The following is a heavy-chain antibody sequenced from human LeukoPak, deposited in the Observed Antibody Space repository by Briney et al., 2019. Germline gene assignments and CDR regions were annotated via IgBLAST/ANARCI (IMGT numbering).Heavy chain of an antibody. J-gene: IGHJ5*02. CDR3: AKSNWNDP. Sequence: GGSLRLSCAASGFIFSSSWMHWVRQAPGKGLVWVSRVNPDGSVTTYADSVKGRFTISRDNAKSTLYLQMNSLRVEDTAVYYCAKSNWNDPWGQGTLVTVSS. V-gene: IGHV3-74*01. D-gene: IGHD1-20*01. CDR2: VNPDGSVT. CDR1: GFIFSSSW.